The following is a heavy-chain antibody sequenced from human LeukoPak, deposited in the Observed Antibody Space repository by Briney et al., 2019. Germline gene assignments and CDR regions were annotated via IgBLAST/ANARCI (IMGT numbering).Heavy chain of an antibody. Sequence: SETLSLTCAVSGYSISSGYYWGWIRQPPGKGLEWIGSIYHSGSTYYNPSLKSRVTISVDTSKNQFSLKLSSVTAADTAVYYCARVDYGDDSPFDSWGQGTLVTVSS. CDR2: IYHSGST. D-gene: IGHD4-17*01. CDR1: GYSISSGYY. CDR3: ARVDYGDDSPFDS. J-gene: IGHJ4*02. V-gene: IGHV4-38-2*01.